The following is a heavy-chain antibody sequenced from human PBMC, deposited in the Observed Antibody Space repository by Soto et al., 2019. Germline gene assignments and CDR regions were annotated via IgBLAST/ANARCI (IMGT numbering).Heavy chain of an antibody. V-gene: IGHV1-69*06. CDR1: GGTFSSYA. D-gene: IGHD3-10*01. CDR2: IIPIFGTA. J-gene: IGHJ5*02. CDR3: ASYYYGSGNIPWFDP. Sequence: ASVKVSCKASGGTFSSYAISWVRQAPGQGLEWMGGIIPIFGTANYAQKFQGRVTITADKSTSTAYMELSSLRSEDTAVYYCASYYYGSGNIPWFDPWGQGTLVTVSS.